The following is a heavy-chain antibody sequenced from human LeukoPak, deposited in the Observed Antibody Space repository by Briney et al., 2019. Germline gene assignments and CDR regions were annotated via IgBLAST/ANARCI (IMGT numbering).Heavy chain of an antibody. CDR2: ISSSSSYI. J-gene: IGHJ4*02. D-gene: IGHD3-22*01. V-gene: IGHV3-21*01. Sequence: GGSLRLSCAASGFTFSSYAMNWVRQAPGKGLEWVSSISSSSSYIYYADSVKGRFTISRDNAKNSLCLQMNSLRAEDTAVYYCARGNLFYDSSGYPGYWGQGTLVTVSS. CDR1: GFTFSSYA. CDR3: ARGNLFYDSSGYPGY.